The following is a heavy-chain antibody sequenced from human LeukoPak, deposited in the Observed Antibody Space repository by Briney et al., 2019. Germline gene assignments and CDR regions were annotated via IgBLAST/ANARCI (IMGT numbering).Heavy chain of an antibody. Sequence: GASVKVSCKASGYTFTGYYMHWVRQAPGQGLEWMGWINPNSGGTNYAQKFQGRVTTTRDTSISTAYMELSRLRSDDTAVYYCARSARVSSKIGEHWGQGTLVTVSS. CDR3: ARSARVSSKIGEH. J-gene: IGHJ1*01. CDR2: INPNSGGT. CDR1: GYTFTGYY. V-gene: IGHV1-2*02. D-gene: IGHD3-16*02.